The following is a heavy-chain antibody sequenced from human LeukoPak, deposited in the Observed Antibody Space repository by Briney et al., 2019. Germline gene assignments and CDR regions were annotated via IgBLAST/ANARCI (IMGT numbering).Heavy chain of an antibody. D-gene: IGHD2-2*01. Sequence: GGSLRLSCAASGFTFSSYAMHWVRQAPGKGLEYVSAISGNGGSTYYANSVKGRFTISRDNSKNTLYLQMGSLRAEDMAVYYCARVAVPAASGYYYYGMDVWGQGTTVTVSS. CDR2: ISGNGGST. CDR1: GFTFSSYA. J-gene: IGHJ6*02. V-gene: IGHV3-64*01. CDR3: ARVAVPAASGYYYYGMDV.